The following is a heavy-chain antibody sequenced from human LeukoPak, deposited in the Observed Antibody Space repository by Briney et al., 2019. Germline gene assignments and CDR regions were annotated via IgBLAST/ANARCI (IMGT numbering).Heavy chain of an antibody. CDR3: AKYQGYTLYY. V-gene: IGHV3-23*01. Sequence: GGSLRLSCAASGFTFSSYSVGWVRQAPGKGLEWVSAITGTGDNTYYADSVRGRFTVSRDNSRNTLYLQMNSLRAEDTAMYYCAKYQGYTLYYWGQGTLVTVSS. J-gene: IGHJ4*02. CDR2: ITGTGDNT. D-gene: IGHD1-1*01. CDR1: GFTFSSYS.